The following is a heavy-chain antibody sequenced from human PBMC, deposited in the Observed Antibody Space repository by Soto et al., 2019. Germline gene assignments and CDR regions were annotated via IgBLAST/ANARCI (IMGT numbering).Heavy chain of an antibody. D-gene: IGHD2-15*01. Sequence: QVQLQESGPGLVKPSGTLSLACAVSGGSISSSNWWSWVRQPPGKGREWIGEIYHSGSTNYNPSLKSRVTISVDKSKNQFSLKLSSVTAADTAVHYCARVGCSGGSCYSRNWGQGTLVTVSS. CDR2: IYHSGST. CDR3: ARVGCSGGSCYSRN. CDR1: GGSISSSNW. V-gene: IGHV4-4*02. J-gene: IGHJ4*02.